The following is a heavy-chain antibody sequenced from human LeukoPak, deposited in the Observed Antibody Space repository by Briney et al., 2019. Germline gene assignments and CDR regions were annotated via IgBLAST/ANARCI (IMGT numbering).Heavy chain of an antibody. Sequence: GESLKISCKGSGYSFTSYWISWVRQMPGKGLEWMGRIDASDSYTNYSPSFQGHVTISADKSISTAYLQWSSLKASDTAMYYCARHGCSSTSCYLGRFDPWGQGTLVTVSS. J-gene: IGHJ5*02. V-gene: IGHV5-10-1*01. CDR1: GYSFTSYW. CDR2: IDASDSYT. D-gene: IGHD2-2*01. CDR3: ARHGCSSTSCYLGRFDP.